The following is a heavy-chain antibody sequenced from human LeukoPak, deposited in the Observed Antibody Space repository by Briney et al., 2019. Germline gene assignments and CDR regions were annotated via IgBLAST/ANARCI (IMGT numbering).Heavy chain of an antibody. J-gene: IGHJ4*02. V-gene: IGHV3-30*18. CDR3: AKDLIVYFGSGSFYNPPLDY. CDR2: ISYDGSNM. Sequence: GGSLRLPWAASGFTFSSYGMHWVRQAPGKGLEWVAIISYDGSNMFYADSVKGRFTISRDNSKNTLYLQMNSLRPEDTAVYYCAKDLIVYFGSGSFYNPPLDYWGQGILVTVSS. CDR1: GFTFSSYG. D-gene: IGHD3-10*01.